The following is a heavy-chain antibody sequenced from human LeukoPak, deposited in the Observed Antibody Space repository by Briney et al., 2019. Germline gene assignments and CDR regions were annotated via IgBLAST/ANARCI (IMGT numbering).Heavy chain of an antibody. V-gene: IGHV3-7*01. CDR3: ARIMYSYYGMDV. D-gene: IGHD3-16*01. CDR1: GFTFTSYW. Sequence: GGSLRLSCEASGFTFTSYWMSWVRQAPGRGLEWVANIKQDGSEKYYVDSVKGRFTISRDNAKNSLFLQMNSLRAEDTAVYYCARIMYSYYGMDVWGQGTTVTVSS. CDR2: IKQDGSEK. J-gene: IGHJ6*02.